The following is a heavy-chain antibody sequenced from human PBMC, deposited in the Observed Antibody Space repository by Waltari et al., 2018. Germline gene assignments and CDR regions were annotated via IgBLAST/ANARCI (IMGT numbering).Heavy chain of an antibody. J-gene: IGHJ5*02. CDR1: GYSISSGYY. V-gene: IGHV4-38-2*02. CDR3: ARDVSDYGDYAPSVWFDP. D-gene: IGHD4-17*01. CDR2: IYHSGST. Sequence: QVQLQESGPGLVKPSATLSLTCAVSGYSISSGYYWGWIRQPPGKGLEWIGSIYHSGSTYYNPSLKSRVTISVDTSKNQFSLKLSSVTAADTAVYYCARDVSDYGDYAPSVWFDPWGQGTLVTVSS.